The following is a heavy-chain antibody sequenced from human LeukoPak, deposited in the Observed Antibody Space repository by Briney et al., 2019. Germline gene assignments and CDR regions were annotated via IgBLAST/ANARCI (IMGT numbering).Heavy chain of an antibody. V-gene: IGHV4-4*02. CDR1: GGSISSSNW. CDR3: AREEYQLLYYYYGMDV. D-gene: IGHD2-2*01. Sequence: SETLSLTCAVSGGSISSSNWWSWVRQPPGKGLEWIGEIYHSGSTNYNPSLKSRVTISVDTSKNQFSLKLSSVTAADTAVYYCAREEYQLLYYYYGMDVWGQGTTVTVSS. CDR2: IYHSGST. J-gene: IGHJ6*02.